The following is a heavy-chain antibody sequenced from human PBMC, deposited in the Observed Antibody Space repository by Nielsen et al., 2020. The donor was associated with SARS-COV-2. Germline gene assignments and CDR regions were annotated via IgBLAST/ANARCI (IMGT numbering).Heavy chain of an antibody. CDR2: IWYDGSNK. CDR3: ARAGSPIQRYYFDY. D-gene: IGHD5-18*01. CDR1: GFTFSSYG. Sequence: GSLKISCAASGFTFSSYGMHWVRQAPGKGLEWVAVIWYDGSNKYYADSVKGRFTISRDNSKNTLYLQMNSLRAEDTAVYYCARAGSPIQRYYFDYWGQGTLVTVSS. J-gene: IGHJ4*02. V-gene: IGHV3-33*08.